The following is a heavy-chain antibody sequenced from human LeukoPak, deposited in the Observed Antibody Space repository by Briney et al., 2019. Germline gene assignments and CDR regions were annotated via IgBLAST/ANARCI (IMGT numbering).Heavy chain of an antibody. D-gene: IGHD6-13*01. J-gene: IGHJ4*02. CDR3: AYNAPSGTGFDY. V-gene: IGHV3-15*07. Sequence: GGSLRLSCAASGFTVTDAWMNWVRQAPGKGLEWVGRIISRSDGGKIDYAAFVKGRFTISRDDSENTLYVEMNSLKSEDTAAYYCAYNAPSGTGFDYWGQGTLVTVSP. CDR1: GFTVTDAW. CDR2: IISRSDGGKI.